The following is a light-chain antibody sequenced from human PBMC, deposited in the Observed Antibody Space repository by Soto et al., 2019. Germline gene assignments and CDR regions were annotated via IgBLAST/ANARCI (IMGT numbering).Light chain of an antibody. CDR1: QSIGSY. CDR3: QQRSPWPPFS. J-gene: IGKJ3*01. CDR2: DAS. Sequence: EIVLTQSPATLSLSLGERATLSCRASQSIGSYLAWYQHKLGQPPRLLIYDASNRATGIPVRFSGSGSGTDFTLTISSLEPEDFAVYYCQQRSPWPPFSVGPGTKVDSK. V-gene: IGKV3-11*01.